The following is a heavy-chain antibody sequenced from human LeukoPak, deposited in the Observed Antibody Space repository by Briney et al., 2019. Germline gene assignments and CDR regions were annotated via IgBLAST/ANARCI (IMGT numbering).Heavy chain of an antibody. CDR1: GYSISSGYY. V-gene: IGHV4-38-2*02. CDR2: IYHSGST. CDR3: AFALLTGDADY. J-gene: IGHJ4*02. Sequence: PSETLSLTCTVSGYSISSGYYWGWIRQPPGKGLEWIGSIYHSGSTYYNPSLKSRVTISVDTSKNQFSLKLSSVTAADTAVYYCAFALLTGDADYWGQGTLVTVSS. D-gene: IGHD7-27*01.